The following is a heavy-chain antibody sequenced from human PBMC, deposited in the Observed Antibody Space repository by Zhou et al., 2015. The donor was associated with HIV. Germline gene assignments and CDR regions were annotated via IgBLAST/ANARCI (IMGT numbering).Heavy chain of an antibody. CDR2: INPNSGDT. D-gene: IGHD3-22*01. CDR1: GYTFTGYY. V-gene: IGHV1-2*02. J-gene: IGHJ5*02. CDR3: AREKGDYYDNSGVPYNWFDP. Sequence: QVQLVQSGAEVKKPGAAVKVSCKASGYTFTGYYLHWVRQAPGQGLEWMGWINPNSGDTNYAQNFQGRVTMTRDTSISTSYMDLSSLTPDDTAVYYCAREKGDYYDNSGVPYNWFDPWAREPWSPSPQ.